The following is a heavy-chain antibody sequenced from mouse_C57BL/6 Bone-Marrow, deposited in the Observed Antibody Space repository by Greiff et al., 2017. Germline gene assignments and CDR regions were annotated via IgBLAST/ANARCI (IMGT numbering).Heavy chain of an antibody. V-gene: IGHV1-64*01. Sequence: QVQLQQPGAELVKPGASVKLSCKASGYTFTSYWMHWVKQRPGQGLEWIGMIHPNSGSTNYNEKFKSKATLTVDKSSSTAYKQLSSLTSEDSAVYYCAREGLRQMDYWGQGTSGTVSS. CDR3: AREGLRQMDY. D-gene: IGHD2-2*01. J-gene: IGHJ4*01. CDR2: IHPNSGST. CDR1: GYTFTSYW.